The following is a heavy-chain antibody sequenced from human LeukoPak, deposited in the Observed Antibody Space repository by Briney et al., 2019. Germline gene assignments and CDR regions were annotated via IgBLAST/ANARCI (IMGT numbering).Heavy chain of an antibody. CDR2: ISSSSSTV. J-gene: IGHJ4*02. V-gene: IGHV3-48*01. CDR3: AREDDWNYEDY. Sequence: PGGSLRLSCAASGFTFSSYSMNWVRQAQGKGLEWVSYISSSSSTVYYADSVKGRFTVSRDNAKNSLYLQMNSLRAEDTAIYYCAREDDWNYEDYWGQGTLVTVSS. CDR1: GFTFSSYS. D-gene: IGHD1-7*01.